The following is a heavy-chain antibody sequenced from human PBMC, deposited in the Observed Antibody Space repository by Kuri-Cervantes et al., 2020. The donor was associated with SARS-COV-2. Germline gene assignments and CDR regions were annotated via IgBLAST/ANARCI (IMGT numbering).Heavy chain of an antibody. J-gene: IGHJ4*02. D-gene: IGHD3-3*01. CDR1: GGSISSSSYY. V-gene: IGHV4-39*01. Sequence: SETLSLTCTASGGSISSSSYYWGWIRQPPGKGLEWIGSIYYSGSTYYNPSLKSRVTISVDTSKNQFSLRLSSVTAADTAVYYCARHRKIRFLEWLSPFDYWGQGTLVTVS. CDR3: ARHRKIRFLEWLSPFDY. CDR2: IYYSGST.